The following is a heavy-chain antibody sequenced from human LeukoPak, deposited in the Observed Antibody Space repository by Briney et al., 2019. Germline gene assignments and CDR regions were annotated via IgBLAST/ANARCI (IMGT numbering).Heavy chain of an antibody. D-gene: IGHD2-15*01. Sequence: PGGSLRLSCAASGFTFSSYAMSWVRQAPGKGLEWVSAISGSGGSTYYADSVKGRFTISRDNSKNTLYLQMNSLRAEDTAVYYCARYCGGGSCYSGLDYWGQGTLVTVSS. V-gene: IGHV3-23*01. CDR3: ARYCGGGSCYSGLDY. CDR1: GFTFSSYA. CDR2: ISGSGGST. J-gene: IGHJ4*02.